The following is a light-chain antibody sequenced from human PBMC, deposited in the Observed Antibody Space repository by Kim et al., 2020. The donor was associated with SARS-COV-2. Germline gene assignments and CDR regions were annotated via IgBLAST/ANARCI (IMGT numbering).Light chain of an antibody. J-gene: IGLJ1*01. CDR3: AAWDDRLNGYV. V-gene: IGLV1-44*01. CDR2: TNN. CDR1: SSNIGSNA. Sequence: QSVLTQSPSTSGTPGQRVTISCSGSSSNIGSNAVDWYQQLPGTAPKLLIYTNNQRPSGVPDRFSGSKSGTSASLAVRGLQSEDEADYYCAAWDDRLNGYVFGTGTKVTVL.